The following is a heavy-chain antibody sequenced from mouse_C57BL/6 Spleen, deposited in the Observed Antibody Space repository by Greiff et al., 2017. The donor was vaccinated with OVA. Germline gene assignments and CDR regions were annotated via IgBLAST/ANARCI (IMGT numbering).Heavy chain of an antibody. Sequence: QVHVKQSGAELARPGASVKLSCKASGYTFTSYGISWVKQRTGQGLEWIGEIYPRSGNTYYNEKFKGKATLTADKSSSTAYMELRSLTSEDSAVYFCARCYYSNSGAMDYWGQGTSVTVSS. D-gene: IGHD2-5*01. CDR1: GYTFTSYG. CDR2: IYPRSGNT. J-gene: IGHJ4*01. V-gene: IGHV1-81*01. CDR3: ARCYYSNSGAMDY.